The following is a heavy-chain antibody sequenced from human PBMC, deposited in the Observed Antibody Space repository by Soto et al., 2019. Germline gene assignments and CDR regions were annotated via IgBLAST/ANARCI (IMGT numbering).Heavy chain of an antibody. CDR1: GGAVNGYY. J-gene: IGHJ5*02. Sequence: SETLSVTCAVYGGAVNGYYWDWIRQAPGEGLERIGEINHTGGTHYNPSLNSRVTMSVDTSKNQFSLRLSSVTAADTAIYYCATRITVFGLLIPPFDPWGQGTQVTVS. V-gene: IGHV4-34*01. D-gene: IGHD3-3*01. CDR2: INHTGGT. CDR3: ATRITVFGLLIPPFDP.